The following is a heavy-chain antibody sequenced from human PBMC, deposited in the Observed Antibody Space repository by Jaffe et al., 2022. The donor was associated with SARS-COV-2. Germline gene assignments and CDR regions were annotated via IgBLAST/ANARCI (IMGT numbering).Heavy chain of an antibody. CDR1: GFTFDSYS. J-gene: IGHJ4*02. CDR2: ITHTGDTT. V-gene: IGHV3-23*01. CDR3: APRSARGHDY. Sequence: EVQLLEAGGGLVQPGGSLRLSCAASGFTFDSYSMSWVRQAPGRGLEWVSEITHTGDTTYYADSVKGRFTISRDNSKNTLYLQMNSLRAEDTAVYYCAPRSARGHDYWGQGTLVTVSS.